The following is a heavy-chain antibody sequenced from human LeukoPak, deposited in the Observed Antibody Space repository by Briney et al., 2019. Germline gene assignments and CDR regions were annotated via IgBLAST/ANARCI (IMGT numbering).Heavy chain of an antibody. CDR1: GGSISSYY. CDR2: IYTSGST. V-gene: IGHV4-4*07. CDR3: ARHFGSGSYGYFDY. Sequence: SETLSLTCTVSGGSISSYYWSWIRQPAGKGLEWIGRIYTSGSTNYNPSLKSRVTMSVDTSKNQFSLKLSSVTAADTAVYYCARHFGSGSYGYFDYWGQGTLVTVSS. D-gene: IGHD1-26*01. J-gene: IGHJ4*02.